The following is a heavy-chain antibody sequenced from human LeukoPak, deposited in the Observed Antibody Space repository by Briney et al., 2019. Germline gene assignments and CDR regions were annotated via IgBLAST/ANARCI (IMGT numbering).Heavy chain of an antibody. CDR2: IRYDGSNE. D-gene: IGHD3-22*01. V-gene: IGHV3-30*02. CDR1: GFTFSSYG. CDR3: AVVRGYYNDY. Sequence: PGGSLRLSCAASGFTFSSYGMHWVRQAPGKGLEWVAFIRYDGSNEYYADSVKGRFTISRDNSKNTLYLQMNSLRAEDTAVYYCAVVRGYYNDYWGQGTLVTVSS. J-gene: IGHJ4*02.